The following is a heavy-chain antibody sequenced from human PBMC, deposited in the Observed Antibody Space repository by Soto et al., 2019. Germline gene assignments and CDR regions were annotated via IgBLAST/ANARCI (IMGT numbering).Heavy chain of an antibody. CDR2: ISGSGLNK. CDR1: GFTFENFG. J-gene: IGHJ5*02. Sequence: WGSLLVSCASSGFTFENFGMIWVRQAPGKGLAWISPISGSGLNKYYADSVKGRFTISRDNSKNTVYLELSNLRAEDTAVYHCAKNQGVELVPLDTLDWFDPWGQGSVVTVSS. CDR3: AKNQGVELVPLDTLDWFDP. D-gene: IGHD1-26*01. V-gene: IGHV3-23*01.